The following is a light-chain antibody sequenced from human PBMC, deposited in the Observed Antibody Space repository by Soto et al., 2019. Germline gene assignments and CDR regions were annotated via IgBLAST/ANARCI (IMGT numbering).Light chain of an antibody. Sequence: DIQMTQSPSTLSASVGDRVTITCRASQSSSRWLAWYQQKPGKAPKLLIYKATSLESGVPSRFNGSGSGTEFPLTITSLQPDDFGSYYCQQYNSWSFGQGTKVEI. CDR1: QSSSRW. CDR3: QQYNSWS. CDR2: KAT. V-gene: IGKV1-5*03. J-gene: IGKJ1*01.